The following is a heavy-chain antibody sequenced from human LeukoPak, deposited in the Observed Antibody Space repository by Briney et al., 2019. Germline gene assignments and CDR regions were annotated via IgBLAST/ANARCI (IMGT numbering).Heavy chain of an antibody. CDR1: GFTFSSYA. J-gene: IGHJ3*02. D-gene: IGHD5-18*01. V-gene: IGHV3-23*01. Sequence: PGGSLRLSCAASGFTFSSYAMSWVRQAPGKGLEWVSAISGSGGSTYYADSVKGRFTISRDNSKNTLYLQMNSLRAEDTAVYCCAGSLPPLGAYTSSRAFDIWGQGTMVTVSS. CDR3: AGSLPPLGAYTSSRAFDI. CDR2: ISGSGGST.